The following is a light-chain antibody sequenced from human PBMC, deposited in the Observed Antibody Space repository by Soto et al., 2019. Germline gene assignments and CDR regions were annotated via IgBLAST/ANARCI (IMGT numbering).Light chain of an antibody. CDR1: HPININ. CDR2: AAT. Sequence: DIQMTQSPSSLSASVGDRVTITCRASHPININLVWFQQKPGKAPKSLIYAATNLQSGVPSRFSGSGGGTDFSLTISSLQPEDVATYYCQHYQRYPPSFGVGTKLEIK. J-gene: IGKJ4*01. CDR3: QHYQRYPPS. V-gene: IGKV1-16*01.